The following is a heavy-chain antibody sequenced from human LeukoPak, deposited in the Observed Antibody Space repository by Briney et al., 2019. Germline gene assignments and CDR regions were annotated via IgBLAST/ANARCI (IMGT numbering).Heavy chain of an antibody. Sequence: GGSLRLSCAASGFTFSSYAMHWVRQAPGKGLEWVAGISYDGSNKYYADSVKGRFTIARDNSKNTLYLQMNSLRAEDTAVYYCASSLYGSGSYYEYYFDYWGQGTLVTVSS. CDR3: ASSLYGSGSYYEYYFDY. V-gene: IGHV3-30-3*01. CDR1: GFTFSSYA. CDR2: ISYDGSNK. D-gene: IGHD3-10*01. J-gene: IGHJ4*02.